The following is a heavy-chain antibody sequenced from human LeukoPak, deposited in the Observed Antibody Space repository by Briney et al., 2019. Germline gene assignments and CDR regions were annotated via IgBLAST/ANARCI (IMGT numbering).Heavy chain of an antibody. D-gene: IGHD1-26*01. CDR2: IKQDGSEK. CDR3: ARDKDVGPTILVY. CDR1: GFTFSSYW. V-gene: IGHV3-7*01. Sequence: GGSLRLSCAASGFTFSSYWMTWVRQAPGKGLEWVANIKQDGSEKYYVDSVKGRFTISRDNAKNSLYLQMNSLRAEDTAVYYCARDKDVGPTILVYWGQGTLVTVSS. J-gene: IGHJ4*02.